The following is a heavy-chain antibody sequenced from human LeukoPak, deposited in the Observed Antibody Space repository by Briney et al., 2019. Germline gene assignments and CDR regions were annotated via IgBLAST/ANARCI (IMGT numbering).Heavy chain of an antibody. Sequence: PGGSLRLSCAASEFTFSNHYMSWVRQAPGKGLEWVAKIKEDGSEKYYKDSVKGRFTISRDNSKNSLYLQMNSLTDEDTGVYYCARDRGYGSGLYRLDYWGQGTLVIVSS. CDR1: EFTFSNHY. CDR3: ARDRGYGSGLYRLDY. D-gene: IGHD6-19*01. CDR2: IKEDGSEK. V-gene: IGHV3-7*01. J-gene: IGHJ4*02.